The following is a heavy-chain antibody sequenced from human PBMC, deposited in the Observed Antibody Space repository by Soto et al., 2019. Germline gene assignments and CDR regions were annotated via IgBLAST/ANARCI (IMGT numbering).Heavy chain of an antibody. D-gene: IGHD3-10*01. CDR2: IYWDDDK. CDR1: GFSLSTSGVA. V-gene: IGHV2-5*02. CDR3: AHRRGYYGSGSYSGMFWFDP. J-gene: IGHJ5*02. Sequence: QITLKESGPTLVKPTQTLTLTCTFPGFSLSTSGVAVGWIRQPPGKALEWLALIYWDDDKRYSPSLKSRLTITKDTSKNQVVLTMTNMDPVDTATYYCAHRRGYYGSGSYSGMFWFDPWGQGTLVTVSS.